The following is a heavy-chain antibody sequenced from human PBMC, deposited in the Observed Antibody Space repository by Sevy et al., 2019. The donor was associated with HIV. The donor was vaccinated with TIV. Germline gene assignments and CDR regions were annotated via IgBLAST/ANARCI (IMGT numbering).Heavy chain of an antibody. CDR3: AKATGYSSDCGIDY. J-gene: IGHJ4*02. D-gene: IGHD6-19*01. V-gene: IGHV3-43*01. Sequence: GGSQRLSCAASGFTFDDYTMHWVRQAPGKGLEWVSLISWDGGSTYYADSVKGRFTISRDNSKNSLYLQMNSLRTEDTALYYCAKATGYSSDCGIDYWGQGTLVTVSS. CDR2: ISWDGGST. CDR1: GFTFDDYT.